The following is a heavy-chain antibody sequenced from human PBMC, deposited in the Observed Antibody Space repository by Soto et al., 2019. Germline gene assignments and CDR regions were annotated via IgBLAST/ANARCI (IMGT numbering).Heavy chain of an antibody. CDR3: ARAIRDIVVVVAAHFDY. J-gene: IGHJ4*02. V-gene: IGHV4-31*03. CDR1: GGSISSGGYY. Sequence: SETLSLTCTVSGGSISSGGYYWSWIRQHPGKGLEWIGYIYYSGSTYYNPSLKSRVTISVDTSKNQFSLKLSSVTAADTAVYYCARAIRDIVVVVAAHFDYWGQGTLVTVSS. CDR2: IYYSGST. D-gene: IGHD2-15*01.